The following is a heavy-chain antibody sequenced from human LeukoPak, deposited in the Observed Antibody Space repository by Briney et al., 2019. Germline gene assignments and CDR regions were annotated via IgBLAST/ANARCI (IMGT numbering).Heavy chain of an antibody. D-gene: IGHD3-10*01. Sequence: PGGSLRLSRTTSGFIFGDYNMNWVRQAPGKGLEWVGYIRAKIHDGTTDFAASVKGRFTISRDDSKSIAYLQMTSLKSEDTAVYYCSRGQKDPYGPEFDYWGQGTLVTVSS. CDR2: IRAKIHDGTT. V-gene: IGHV3-49*04. CDR3: SRGQKDPYGPEFDY. CDR1: GFIFGDYN. J-gene: IGHJ4*02.